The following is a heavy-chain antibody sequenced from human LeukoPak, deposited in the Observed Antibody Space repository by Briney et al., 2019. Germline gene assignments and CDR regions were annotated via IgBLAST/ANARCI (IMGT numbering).Heavy chain of an antibody. D-gene: IGHD2-2*03. Sequence: PGGSLRLSCAASGFTFSTYWMTWVRQAPGKGLEWVANINQDGSKKNYVDSVKGRFTVSRDNVKNSVYLQMNSLRAEDTAVYYCARDYSPSSGYCSSTYFYWDGLDIWGQGTMVTVSS. J-gene: IGHJ3*02. CDR3: ARDYSPSSGYCSSTYFYWDGLDI. V-gene: IGHV3-7*01. CDR2: INQDGSKK. CDR1: GFTFSTYW.